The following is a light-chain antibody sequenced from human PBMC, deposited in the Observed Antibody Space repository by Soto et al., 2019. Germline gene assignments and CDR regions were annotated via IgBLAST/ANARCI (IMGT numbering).Light chain of an antibody. V-gene: IGLV2-14*01. CDR3: ASYTRPTSTTLL. CDR1: SSDVGGYNY. CDR2: DVT. J-gene: IGLJ3*02. Sequence: QSALTQPASVSGSPGQSITISCTGTSSDVGGYNYVSWYQQHPGKAPKLMIYDVTNRPSGVSNRFSGSKSGNTASLTISGLQAEDEALYYCASYTRPTSTTLLFGAGTKLTVL.